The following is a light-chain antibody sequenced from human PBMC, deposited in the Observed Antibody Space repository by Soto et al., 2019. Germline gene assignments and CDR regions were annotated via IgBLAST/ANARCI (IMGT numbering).Light chain of an antibody. V-gene: IGKV3-15*01. J-gene: IGKJ5*01. CDR3: QQYSNLPPIT. CDR2: DTS. Sequence: EIVMKQSPATLSVSPGDRATLSCRASQSVSIHLAWYQQKPGQAPRLLIYDTSTRATGIPARFSGSGSGTEFTLTISSLQSEDFAVYYCQQYSNLPPITFGQGGLLEI. CDR1: QSVSIH.